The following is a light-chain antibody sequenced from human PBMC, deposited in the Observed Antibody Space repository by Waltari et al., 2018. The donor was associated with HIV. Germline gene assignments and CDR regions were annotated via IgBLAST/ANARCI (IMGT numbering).Light chain of an antibody. CDR1: QNIYSY. CDR2: ATS. Sequence: DIQLTQSPSFLSASIGDRVTITCRASQNIYSYLVWYQQKPGRAPQVLIYATSTLQSGVQSRFSGSGSGTEFALTITNLQPDDFATYYCQQVNGYPLTFGGGTKVEIK. CDR3: QQVNGYPLT. J-gene: IGKJ4*01. V-gene: IGKV1-9*01.